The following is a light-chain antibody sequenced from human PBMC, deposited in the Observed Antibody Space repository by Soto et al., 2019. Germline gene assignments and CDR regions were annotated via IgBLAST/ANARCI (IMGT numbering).Light chain of an antibody. CDR2: GAS. CDR3: QQYDKWPRT. V-gene: IGKV3-15*01. CDR1: QSVSSSY. J-gene: IGKJ1*01. Sequence: EIVLTQSPGTLSLSPGERATLSCRASQSVSSSYLAWYQQTRGQAPRLLMYGASTRATGVPARFSGSGSGTEFTLTISNLQSEDFAVYHCQQYDKWPRTFGQGTKVDIK.